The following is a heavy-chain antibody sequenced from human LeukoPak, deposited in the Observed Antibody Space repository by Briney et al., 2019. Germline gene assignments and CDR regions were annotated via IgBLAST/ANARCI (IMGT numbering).Heavy chain of an antibody. CDR2: IGIAGDT. Sequence: GGSLRLSCAASGFTFSNHAMHWVRQATGKGLEWVSAIGIAGDTFYPGSVKGRFTISRENAKNSLSLQINSLKAEDTAVYYCVRQQTSHGNFDYWGQGTLVTVSS. V-gene: IGHV3-13*01. CDR3: VRQQTSHGNFDY. J-gene: IGHJ4*02. CDR1: GFTFSNHA. D-gene: IGHD1-26*01.